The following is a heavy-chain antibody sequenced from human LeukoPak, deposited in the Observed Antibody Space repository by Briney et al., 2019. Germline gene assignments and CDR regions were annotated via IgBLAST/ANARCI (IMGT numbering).Heavy chain of an antibody. J-gene: IGHJ4*02. D-gene: IGHD5-24*01. CDR2: IYYSGTT. CDR1: GGSISSYY. V-gene: IGHV4-59*12. Sequence: SETLSLTCTVSGGSISSYYWSWIRQPPGKGLEWIGYIYYSGTTYYNPSLKSRVTISVDTSKNQFSLKLSSVTAADTAVYYCARDGVDSRGGAGYSYRYYFDYWGQGTLVTVSS. CDR3: ARDGVDSRGGAGYSYRYYFDY.